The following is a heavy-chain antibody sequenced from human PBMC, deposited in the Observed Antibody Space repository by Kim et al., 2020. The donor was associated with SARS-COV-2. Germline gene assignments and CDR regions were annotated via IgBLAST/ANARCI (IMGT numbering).Heavy chain of an antibody. CDR2: IDPSDSYT. J-gene: IGHJ6*02. V-gene: IGHV5-10-1*01. Sequence: GESLKISCKGSGYSFTSYWISWVRQMPGKGLEWMGRIDPSDSYTNYSPSFQGHVTISADKSISTAYLQWSSLKASDTAMYYCARQFPRSHYYYYGMDVWGQGTTVTVSS. CDR3: ARQFPRSHYYYYGMDV. CDR1: GYSFTSYW. D-gene: IGHD2-21*01.